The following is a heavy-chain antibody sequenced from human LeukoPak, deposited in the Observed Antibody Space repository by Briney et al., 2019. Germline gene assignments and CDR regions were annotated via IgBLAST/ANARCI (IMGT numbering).Heavy chain of an antibody. V-gene: IGHV3-48*03. D-gene: IGHD3-10*01. CDR1: GFTFSSYE. CDR2: ISSSGSTI. Sequence: GGSLRLSCAASGFTFSSYEMNWVRQAPGKGLEWVSYISSSGSTIYYADSVKGRFTISRDNAKNSLYLQMNSLRAEDTAVYYCAREGQYGSGIDYWGPGTLVTVSS. J-gene: IGHJ4*02. CDR3: AREGQYGSGIDY.